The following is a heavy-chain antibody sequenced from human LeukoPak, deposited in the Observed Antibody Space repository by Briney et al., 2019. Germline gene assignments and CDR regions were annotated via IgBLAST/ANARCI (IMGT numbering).Heavy chain of an antibody. CDR3: ARERAGMVIDYYYYMDV. J-gene: IGHJ6*03. V-gene: IGHV4-4*02. D-gene: IGHD5-18*01. CDR2: IYHSGST. Sequence: SETLSLTCAVSDGSISSSNWWSWVRQPPGKGLEWIGEIYHSGSTNYNPSLKSRVTISVNKSKNQLSLNLSSVTAADTAVYYCARERAGMVIDYYYYMDVWGKGTTVTVSS. CDR1: DGSISSSNW.